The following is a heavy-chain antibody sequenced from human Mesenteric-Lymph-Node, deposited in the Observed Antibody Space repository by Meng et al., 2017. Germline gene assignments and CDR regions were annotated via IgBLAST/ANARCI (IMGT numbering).Heavy chain of an antibody. CDR3: ARECCTHGYYYGMDV. D-gene: IGHD2-8*01. J-gene: IGHJ6*02. CDR1: GYTFTGYY. CDR2: INPNSGNT. Sequence: ASVKVSCKASGYTFTGYYMHWVRQAPGQGLEWMGWINPNSGNTGYAQKFQGRVTMTRNTSISTAYMELSSLRSEDTAVYYCARECCTHGYYYGMDVWGQGTTVTVSS. V-gene: IGHV1-8*02.